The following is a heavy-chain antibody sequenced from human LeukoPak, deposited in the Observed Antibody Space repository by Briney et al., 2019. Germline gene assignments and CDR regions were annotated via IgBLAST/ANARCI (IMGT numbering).Heavy chain of an antibody. J-gene: IGHJ4*02. CDR2: TYGDGST. V-gene: IGHV3-66*01. Sequence: PGGSLRLSCAAPGFTPSGKYTCWVRQAAGKGLEWVSITYGDGSTSYEDSVKGRLTVSRDNSKSTLYLQMSSLRAEDTAVYFCVSYYWGQGTRVTVSS. CDR3: VSYY. CDR1: GFTPSGKY.